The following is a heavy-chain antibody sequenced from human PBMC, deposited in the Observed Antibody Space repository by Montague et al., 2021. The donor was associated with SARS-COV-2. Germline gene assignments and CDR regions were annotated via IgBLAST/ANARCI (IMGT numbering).Heavy chain of an antibody. Sequence: SLRLSCAASGFPFSSYAMHLFRQAPVKGLEWVAVISYDGINKYYSDSVKVRFTISRDNSKNTLYLQMHSLRAEDTAVYYCARDPDYGDSVGIDYWGQGTLVTVSS. CDR2: ISYDGINK. D-gene: IGHD4-17*01. CDR1: GFPFSSYA. V-gene: IGHV3-30-3*01. J-gene: IGHJ4*02. CDR3: ARDPDYGDSVGIDY.